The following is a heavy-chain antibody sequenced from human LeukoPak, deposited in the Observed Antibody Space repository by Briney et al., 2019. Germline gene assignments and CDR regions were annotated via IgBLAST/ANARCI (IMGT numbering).Heavy chain of an antibody. CDR3: ARGGYSGYDYWYFDY. D-gene: IGHD5-12*01. Sequence: PGGSLRLSCEVSGFPFTLYNMNWVRQAPGKGLEWLSYISSSTNTIYYADSVKGRFTISRDNAKNSLYLQMNGLGAEDTAVYYCARGGYSGYDYWYFDYWGQGTLVTVSS. J-gene: IGHJ4*02. CDR2: ISSSTNTI. V-gene: IGHV3-48*04. CDR1: GFPFTLYN.